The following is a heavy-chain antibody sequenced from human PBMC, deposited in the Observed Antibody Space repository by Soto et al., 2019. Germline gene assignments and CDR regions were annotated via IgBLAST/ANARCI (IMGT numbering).Heavy chain of an antibody. J-gene: IGHJ4*02. CDR2: ISYDGSNK. Sequence: GGSLRLSCAASGFTFSSYGMHWVRQAPGKGLEWVAVISYDGSNKYYADSVKGRFTISRDNSKNTLYLQMDSLRAEDTAVYYCAKGNTHCSGGSCYGCDYWGQGTLVTVSS. V-gene: IGHV3-30*18. CDR3: AKGNTHCSGGSCYGCDY. D-gene: IGHD2-15*01. CDR1: GFTFSSYG.